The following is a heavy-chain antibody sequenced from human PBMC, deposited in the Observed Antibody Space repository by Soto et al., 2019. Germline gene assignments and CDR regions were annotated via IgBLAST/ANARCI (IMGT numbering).Heavy chain of an antibody. J-gene: IGHJ5*02. Sequence: PGGSLRLSCAASGFTFSSYAMSWVRQAPGKGLEWVSALSGNGGSTYYADSVKGRFTISRDNSKNTLYLQMNSLRAEDTAVYYCAKGHYYDSSGYRNWFDPWGQGTLVTVSS. CDR2: LSGNGGST. CDR1: GFTFSSYA. V-gene: IGHV3-23*01. CDR3: AKGHYYDSSGYRNWFDP. D-gene: IGHD3-22*01.